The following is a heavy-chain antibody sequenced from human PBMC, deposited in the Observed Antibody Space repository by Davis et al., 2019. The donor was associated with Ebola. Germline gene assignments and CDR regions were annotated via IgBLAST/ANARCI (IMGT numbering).Heavy chain of an antibody. CDR1: GYTFTSYG. Sequence: AASVKVSCKASGYTFTSYGISWVRQAPGQGLEWMGWISAYNGNTNYAQKLQGRVTMTTDTSTSTAYMELSSLRFEDTAVYYCAASAGTVGKFDFWGQGTLVTVSS. CDR2: ISAYNGNT. CDR3: AASAGTVGKFDF. D-gene: IGHD1-14*01. J-gene: IGHJ4*02. V-gene: IGHV1-18*01.